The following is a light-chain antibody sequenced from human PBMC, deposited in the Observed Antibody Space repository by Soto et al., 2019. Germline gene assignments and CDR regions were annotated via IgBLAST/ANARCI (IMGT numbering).Light chain of an antibody. CDR1: SSDVGGYNY. CDR2: DVS. V-gene: IGLV2-14*03. J-gene: IGLJ1*01. CDR3: SSYKRSPTHV. Sequence: QSALTQPASVSGSPGQSITISCTGTSSDVGGYNYVSWYQHHPGKAPKLMTYDVSNRPSGVSNRFSGSKSGNTASLTFFGLQAGDGADYYGSSYKRSPTHVFGTGTKVTAL.